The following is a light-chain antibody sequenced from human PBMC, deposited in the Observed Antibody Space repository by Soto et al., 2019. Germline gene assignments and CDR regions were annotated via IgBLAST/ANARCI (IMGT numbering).Light chain of an antibody. CDR2: GAS. Sequence: EVVLTQSPGTLSLSPGERATLSCMASQTVSSNHLIWYQQKPGQAHTLLIYGASSKATGIPDRFSGSASGTDFTLTISNLEPVDFAVYYCQHYGSTPPLTGGQGTRLEIK. CDR1: QTVSSNH. V-gene: IGKV3-20*01. CDR3: QHYGSTPPLT. J-gene: IGKJ5*01.